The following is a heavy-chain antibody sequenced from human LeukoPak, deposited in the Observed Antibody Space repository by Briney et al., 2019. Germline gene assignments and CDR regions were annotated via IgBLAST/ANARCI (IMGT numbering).Heavy chain of an antibody. J-gene: IGHJ4*02. CDR1: GGTFGSYA. Sequence: SVKVSCKASGGTFGSYAISWVRQAPGQGLEWMGRIISIFSTANYAQKFQGRVTITTDESTNTAYMELSSLRSEDTAVYYCARGNWDSSGWYYDYWGQGTLVTVSS. CDR3: ARGNWDSSGWYYDY. V-gene: IGHV1-69*05. CDR2: IISIFSTA. D-gene: IGHD6-19*01.